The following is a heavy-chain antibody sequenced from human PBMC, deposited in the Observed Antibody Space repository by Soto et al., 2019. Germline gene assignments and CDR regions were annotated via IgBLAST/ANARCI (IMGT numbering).Heavy chain of an antibody. V-gene: IGHV4-34*01. CDR1: GGSFSGYY. CDR3: ARVSVTESTSRYFDY. J-gene: IGHJ4*02. D-gene: IGHD3-16*01. Sequence: SETLSLTCXVYGGSFSGYYWSWIRQPPGKGLEWIGEINHSGSTNYNPSLKSRVTISVDTSKNQFSLKLSSVTAADTAVYYCARVSVTESTSRYFDYWGQGTLVTVSS. CDR2: INHSGST.